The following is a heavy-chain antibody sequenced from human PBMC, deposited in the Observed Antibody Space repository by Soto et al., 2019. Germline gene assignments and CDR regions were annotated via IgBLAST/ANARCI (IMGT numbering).Heavy chain of an antibody. V-gene: IGHV3-23*01. Sequence: PGGSLRLSCAASGFAFSSYAMNWVRQAPGKGLEWVSGFSGAGDTTYYADSVKGRFTISRDISKNTLYLQMNSLRAEDTAVYYCAKNILGYAYGDYGTTSDYWGQGTLVTVS. J-gene: IGHJ4*02. CDR1: GFAFSSYA. CDR2: FSGAGDTT. D-gene: IGHD4-17*01. CDR3: AKNILGYAYGDYGTTSDY.